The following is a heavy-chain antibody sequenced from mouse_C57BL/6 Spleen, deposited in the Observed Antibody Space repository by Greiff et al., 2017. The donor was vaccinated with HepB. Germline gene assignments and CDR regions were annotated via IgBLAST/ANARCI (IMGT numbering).Heavy chain of an antibody. CDR2: IHPNSGST. V-gene: IGHV1-64*01. CDR1: GYTFTSYW. CDR3: ASSLTTVVATNAMDY. D-gene: IGHD1-1*01. Sequence: VQLQQSGAELVKPGASVKLSCKASGYTFTSYWMHWVKQRPGQGLEWIGMIHPNSGSTNYNEKFKSKAKLTVDKSSSTAYMQLSSLTSEDSAVYYCASSLTTVVATNAMDYWGQGTSVTVSS. J-gene: IGHJ4*01.